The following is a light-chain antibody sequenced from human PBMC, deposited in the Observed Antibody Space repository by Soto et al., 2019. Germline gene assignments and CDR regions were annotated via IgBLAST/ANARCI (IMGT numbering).Light chain of an antibody. Sequence: QSALNQPASVTGSPGQSITISCTGNSSDVGSYNLVSWYQQHPGKAPKLMIYEGSKRPSGVSNRFSGSKSGNTASLTISGLQAEDEADYYCCSYAGSSTYVFGTGTKVTVL. V-gene: IGLV2-23*01. CDR3: CSYAGSSTYV. CDR2: EGS. CDR1: SSDVGSYNL. J-gene: IGLJ1*01.